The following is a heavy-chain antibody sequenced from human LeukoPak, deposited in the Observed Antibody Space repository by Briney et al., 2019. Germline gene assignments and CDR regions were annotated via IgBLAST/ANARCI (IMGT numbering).Heavy chain of an antibody. J-gene: IGHJ4*02. V-gene: IGHV4-38-2*01. CDR2: IHYSGST. D-gene: IGHD7-27*01. CDR3: ARGFRGDNFDY. Sequence: SETLSLTCAVSGYSISSAFYWGWIRQSPGKGLEWIGTIHYSGSTSYNPSLKSRVTISVDTSKNQFSLKLRSVTAADTAVYYCARGFRGDNFDYWGQGTLVSVSS. CDR1: GYSISSAFY.